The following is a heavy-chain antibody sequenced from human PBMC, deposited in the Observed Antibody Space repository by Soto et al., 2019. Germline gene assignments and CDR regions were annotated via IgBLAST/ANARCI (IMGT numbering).Heavy chain of an antibody. Sequence: RAAVKVSCKSSGYTFTGYYMHWVRQAPGQGLEWMGWINPNSGGTNYAQKFQGRVTMTRDTSISTAYMELSRLRSDDTAVYYCARDRSYYYDSSGYGDVCDTWGQGATITVPS. J-gene: IGHJ3*02. V-gene: IGHV1-2*02. CDR2: INPNSGGT. CDR3: ARDRSYYYDSSGYGDVCDT. D-gene: IGHD3-22*01. CDR1: GYTFTGYY.